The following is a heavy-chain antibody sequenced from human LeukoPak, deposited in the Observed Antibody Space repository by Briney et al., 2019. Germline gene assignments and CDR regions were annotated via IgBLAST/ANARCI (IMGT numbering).Heavy chain of an antibody. CDR2: IRSKGYGGTA. V-gene: IGHV3-49*03. Sequence: PGGSLRLSCTTSGFTFGDYSMSWFRQAPGKGLEWVGFIRSKGYGGTAEYAASVKGIFTISRDDSNSIAYLQMDSLKTEDTAVYYCTREIRYFDWFQADYWGQGTLVTVSS. J-gene: IGHJ4*02. D-gene: IGHD3-9*01. CDR3: TREIRYFDWFQADY. CDR1: GFTFGDYS.